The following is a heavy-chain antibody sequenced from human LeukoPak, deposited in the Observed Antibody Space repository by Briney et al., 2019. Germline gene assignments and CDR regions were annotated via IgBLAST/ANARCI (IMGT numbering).Heavy chain of an antibody. CDR3: ARQHLYSSRRIYYFDY. V-gene: IGHV1-8*01. CDR2: MNPNSGNT. D-gene: IGHD6-13*01. CDR1: GYTFTSYD. Sequence: GASVKVSCKASGYTFTSYDINWVRQATGQGLEWMGWMNPNSGNTGYAQKFQGRVTMTRNTSISTAYMELSSLRSEDTAVYYCARQHLYSSRRIYYFDYWGQGTLVTVSS. J-gene: IGHJ4*02.